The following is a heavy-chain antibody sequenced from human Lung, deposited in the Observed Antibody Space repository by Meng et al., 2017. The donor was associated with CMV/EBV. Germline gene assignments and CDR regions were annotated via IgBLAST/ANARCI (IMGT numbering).Heavy chain of an antibody. D-gene: IGHD3-22*01. V-gene: IGHV3-30*02. CDR2: IRFDGTNK. J-gene: IGHJ6*02. Sequence: RGXXRLXCAASGFTFSSYASHCVRQAPGKGLEWVATIRFDGTNKYHADSVKGRFTISRDNSKNTLYLQMNSLRAEDTAVYYCANRGDSSGIYAMDVWGQGTXVTVSS. CDR3: ANRGDSSGIYAMDV. CDR1: GFTFSSYA.